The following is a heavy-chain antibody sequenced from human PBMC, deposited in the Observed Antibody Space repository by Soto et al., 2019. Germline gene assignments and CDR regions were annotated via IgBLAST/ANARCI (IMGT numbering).Heavy chain of an antibody. J-gene: IGHJ4*02. CDR2: IYYSGST. CDR3: ARASDYYDSSGFGQIIDY. D-gene: IGHD3-22*01. V-gene: IGHV4-59*01. Sequence: KTSETLSVTCTVSVGSSSSYYWSWIRQPPGKGLEWIGYIYYSGSTNYNPSLKSRVTISVDTSKNQFSLKLSSVTAADTAVYYCARASDYYDSSGFGQIIDYWGQGTLVTVSS. CDR1: VGSSSSYY.